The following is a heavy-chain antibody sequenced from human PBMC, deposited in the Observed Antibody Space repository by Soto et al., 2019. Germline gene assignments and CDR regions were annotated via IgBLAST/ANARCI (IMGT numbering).Heavy chain of an antibody. CDR3: VRSPGSGGRDY. CDR2: ISYDGKKK. CDR1: GFTFSNYA. V-gene: IGHV3-30*04. J-gene: IGHJ4*02. Sequence: QVQLVESGGGVVQPGRSLRLSCAASGFTFSNYAMHWVRQAPGKGLEWVTVISYDGKKKYFADSVKGRFIISRDNSNKTLYLQMNSLRPEDTVVCYCVRSPGSGGRDYWGQGTMVTVSS. D-gene: IGHD3-10*01.